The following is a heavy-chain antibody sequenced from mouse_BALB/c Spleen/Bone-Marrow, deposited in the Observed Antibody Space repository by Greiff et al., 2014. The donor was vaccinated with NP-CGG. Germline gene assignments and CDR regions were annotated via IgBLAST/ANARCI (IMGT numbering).Heavy chain of an antibody. Sequence: EVMLVESGGGLVQPGGSRKLSCAASGFTFSSFGMHWVRQAPEKGLEWVAYISSGSSTIYYADTVKGRFTISRDNPKNTLFLQITSLRSEDTAMYYCARDEDYAMDYWGQGTSVTVSS. CDR3: ARDEDYAMDY. CDR1: GFTFSSFG. V-gene: IGHV5-17*02. CDR2: ISSGSSTI. J-gene: IGHJ4*01.